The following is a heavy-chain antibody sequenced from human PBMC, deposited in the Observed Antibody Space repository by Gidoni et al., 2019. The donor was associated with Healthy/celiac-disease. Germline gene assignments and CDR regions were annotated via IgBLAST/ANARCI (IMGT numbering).Heavy chain of an antibody. J-gene: IGHJ4*02. CDR1: GFTVSSNY. D-gene: IGHD2-21*01. Sequence: EVQLVESGGGLTQPGGPLRLSCAASGFTVSSNYMSWGRQAPGKGLEWVSVMYIGGSTYYASSVKGRFTISRDKSKNPLYLQMNSLRAEDTAVYYCARVEGDYFDYWGQGTLFTVSS. V-gene: IGHV3-53*01. CDR2: MYIGGST. CDR3: ARVEGDYFDY.